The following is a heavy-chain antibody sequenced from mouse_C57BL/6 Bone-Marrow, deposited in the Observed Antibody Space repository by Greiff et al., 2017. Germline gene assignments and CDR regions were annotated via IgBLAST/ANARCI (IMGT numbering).Heavy chain of an antibody. V-gene: IGHV1-64*01. CDR3: ARDTTVVDSFDY. CDR2: IHPNSGST. J-gene: IGHJ2*01. D-gene: IGHD1-1*01. Sequence: QVQLQQPGAELVKPGASVKLSCKASGYTFTSYWMHWVKQRPGQGLEWIGMIHPNSGSTNYNEKFKSKATLTVDKSSSTAYMQRSSLTSEDSAVYYCARDTTVVDSFDYWGQGTTLTVSS. CDR1: GYTFTSYW.